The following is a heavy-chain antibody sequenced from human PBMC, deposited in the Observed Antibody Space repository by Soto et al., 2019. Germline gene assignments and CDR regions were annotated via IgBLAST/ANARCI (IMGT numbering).Heavy chain of an antibody. D-gene: IGHD2-15*01. CDR1: GFTFSNAW. CDR3: TTEKYCSGGSCYTFTDY. J-gene: IGHJ4*02. Sequence: EVQLVESGGGLVKPGGSLRLSCAASGFTFSNAWMSWVRQAPGKGLEWVGRIKSKTDGGTTDYAAPVKGRFTLSRNDSKNTLYLQMNSLKTEDTAVYYCTTEKYCSGGSCYTFTDYWGQGTLVTVSS. V-gene: IGHV3-15*01. CDR2: IKSKTDGGTT.